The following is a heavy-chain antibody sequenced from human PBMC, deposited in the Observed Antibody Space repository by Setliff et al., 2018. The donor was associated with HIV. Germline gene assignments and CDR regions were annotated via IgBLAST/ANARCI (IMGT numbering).Heavy chain of an antibody. Sequence: GASVKVSCKASGYSFTDYYMHWVRQAPGKGLEWMGGYDREDDKTIYAQNFQGRVTMTEDTSTDTAYMELRSLRSEDTAIFFCATDDLLGGYWFDRWGQGTPVTVSS. CDR2: YDREDDKT. D-gene: IGHD3-16*01. CDR3: ATDDLLGGYWFDR. CDR1: GYSFTDYY. J-gene: IGHJ5*01. V-gene: IGHV1-24*01.